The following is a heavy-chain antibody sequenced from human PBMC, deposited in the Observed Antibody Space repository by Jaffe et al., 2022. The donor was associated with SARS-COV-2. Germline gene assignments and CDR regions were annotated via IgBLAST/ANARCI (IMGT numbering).Heavy chain of an antibody. CDR2: IYYSGST. Sequence: QLQLQESGPGLVKPSETLSLTCTVSGGSISSSSYYWGWIRQPPGKGLEWIGSIYYSGSTYYNPSLKSRVTISVDTSKNQFSLKLSSVTAADTAVYYCARMYYYGSGSYLGWFDPWGQGTLVTVSS. J-gene: IGHJ5*02. CDR3: ARMYYYGSGSYLGWFDP. V-gene: IGHV4-39*01. CDR1: GGSISSSSYY. D-gene: IGHD3-10*01.